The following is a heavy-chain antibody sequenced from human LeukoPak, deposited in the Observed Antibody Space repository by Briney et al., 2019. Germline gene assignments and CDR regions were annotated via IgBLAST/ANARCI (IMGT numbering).Heavy chain of an antibody. V-gene: IGHV3-33*01. Sequence: GGSLRLSCAASGFTFSRDGMHWVRQAPGKGLEWVAVIWYDGSKKYYADSVKGRFTISGDNSKNTLYLQMNSLRAEDTAMYYCARLSGSFLDYWGQGTLVTVSS. CDR2: IWYDGSKK. CDR1: GFTFSRDG. J-gene: IGHJ4*02. CDR3: ARLSGSFLDY. D-gene: IGHD1-26*01.